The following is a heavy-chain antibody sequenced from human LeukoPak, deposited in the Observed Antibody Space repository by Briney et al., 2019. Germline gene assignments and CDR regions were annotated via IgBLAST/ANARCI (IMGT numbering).Heavy chain of an antibody. J-gene: IGHJ4*02. CDR2: MNPNSGNT. CDR3: SRGYAVYRKVVLGY. Sequence: ASVKVSCKASGYTFTSYDINWVRQATGQGREWRGWMNPNSGNTGYAQKFQGRVTMTRNTSISTAYMELSSLRSEDTAVYYCSRGYAVYRKVVLGYWGQGTLVTVSS. D-gene: IGHD2-2*01. CDR1: GYTFTSYD. V-gene: IGHV1-8*01.